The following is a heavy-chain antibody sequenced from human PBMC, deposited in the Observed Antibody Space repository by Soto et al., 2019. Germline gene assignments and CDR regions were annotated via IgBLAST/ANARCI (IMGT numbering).Heavy chain of an antibody. J-gene: IGHJ4*02. CDR3: ARSAGDYFDY. CDR2: INSYFSST. Sequence: GSLRLSCAASGFTFSSYWMHWVRQAPVNGLVFVSRINSYFSSTSYADSVKGRFTISRYNAKNTLYLQMNSLRADDTAVYYCARSAGDYFDYWGQGTLVTVSS. V-gene: IGHV3-74*01. CDR1: GFTFSSYW.